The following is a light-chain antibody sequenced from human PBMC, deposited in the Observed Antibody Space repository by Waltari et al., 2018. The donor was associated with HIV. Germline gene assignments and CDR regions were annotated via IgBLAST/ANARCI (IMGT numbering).Light chain of an antibody. CDR2: ENN. J-gene: IGLJ1*01. CDR1: SSNIGAGYD. Sequence: QSVLTQPPSVSGAPGQGVTISCTGSSSNIGAGYDVHWYRHLPGTAPTPLTHENNKRPSGVPDRFPGSRSGTSASLAISGLQADDEADYYCQSYDSTLSGPRVFGTGTKVTVL. V-gene: IGLV1-40*01. CDR3: QSYDSTLSGPRV.